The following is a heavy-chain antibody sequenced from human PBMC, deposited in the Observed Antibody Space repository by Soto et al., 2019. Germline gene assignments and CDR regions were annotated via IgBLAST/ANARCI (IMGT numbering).Heavy chain of an antibody. CDR2: ISYDGRNK. D-gene: IGHD6-19*01. J-gene: IGHJ6*02. V-gene: IGHV3-30*18. CDR3: AKGVAVAGTGYYYGMDV. CDR1: GFTFSSYG. Sequence: QVQLVESGGGVVQPGRSLRLSCAASGFTFSSYGMHWVRQAPGKGLEWVAVISYDGRNKYYAASVKGRFTISRDKSKNNLYLQMNSLRAEDTAVYYCAKGVAVAGTGYYYGMDVWGQGTTVTVSS.